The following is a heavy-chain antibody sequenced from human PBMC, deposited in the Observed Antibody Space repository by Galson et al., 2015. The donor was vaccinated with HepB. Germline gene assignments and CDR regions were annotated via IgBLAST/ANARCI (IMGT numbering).Heavy chain of an antibody. Sequence: SLRLSCAASGFTFSSYWMHWVRQAPGKGLVWVSRINSDGSSTSYADSVKGRFTISRDNAKNTLYLQMNSLRAEDTAVYYCARGYYDFWSGYYTSWFDPWGQGTLVTVSS. J-gene: IGHJ5*02. V-gene: IGHV3-74*01. CDR1: GFTFSSYW. D-gene: IGHD3-3*01. CDR3: ARGYYDFWSGYYTSWFDP. CDR2: INSDGSST.